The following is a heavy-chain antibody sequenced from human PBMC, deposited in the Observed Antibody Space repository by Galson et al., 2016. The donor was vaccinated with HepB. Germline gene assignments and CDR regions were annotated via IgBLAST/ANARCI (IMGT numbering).Heavy chain of an antibody. Sequence: SLRLSCAASGFAFSNYAMHWVRRAPGKGLEWVAVVSYDGRNKYYADSVKGRFTISRDNSKNTVYLQMNRLRVEDTAVYHCAKNDILAGYSAFDYWGQGTLVTVSS. CDR1: GFAFSNYA. J-gene: IGHJ4*02. CDR3: AKNDILAGYSAFDY. CDR2: VSYDGRNK. V-gene: IGHV3-30*18. D-gene: IGHD3-9*01.